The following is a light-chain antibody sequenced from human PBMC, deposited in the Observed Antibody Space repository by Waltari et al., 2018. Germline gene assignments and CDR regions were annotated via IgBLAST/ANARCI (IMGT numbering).Light chain of an antibody. CDR3: QQYFDSPLT. CDR2: DTS. V-gene: IGKV3-11*01. J-gene: IGKJ3*01. Sequence: EIVLTQSPVTLSLPPGESATLSCRASQSVDSYLAWYQQKRGQPPRLLIYDTSNRATGIPARFSGSGSGTDFTLTISSLQAEDAAVYYCQQYFDSPLTFGPGTRVEI. CDR1: QSVDSY.